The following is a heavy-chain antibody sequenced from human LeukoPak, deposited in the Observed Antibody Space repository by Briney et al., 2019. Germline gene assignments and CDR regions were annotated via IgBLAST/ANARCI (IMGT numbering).Heavy chain of an antibody. V-gene: IGHV1-46*01. CDR1: GYTFTSNY. CDR3: ASDQEGFDY. J-gene: IGHJ4*02. CDR2: IYPRDGST. Sequence: ASVKVSRKASGYTFTSNYIHWVRQAPGQGLEWMGMIYPRDGSTSYAQKFQGRVTVTRDTSTSTVHMELSGLRSEDTAVYYCASDQEGFDYWGQGTLVTVSS.